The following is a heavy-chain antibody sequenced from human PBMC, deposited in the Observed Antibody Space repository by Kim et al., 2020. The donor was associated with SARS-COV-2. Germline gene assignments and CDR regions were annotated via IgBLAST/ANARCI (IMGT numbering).Heavy chain of an antibody. CDR3: ARDKIYYSHYYYGMDV. J-gene: IGHJ6*02. Sequence: SLKSRVTISVDTSKNQFSLKLSSVTAADTAVYYCARDKIYYSHYYYGMDVWGQGTTVTVSS. D-gene: IGHD2-15*01. V-gene: IGHV4-31*02.